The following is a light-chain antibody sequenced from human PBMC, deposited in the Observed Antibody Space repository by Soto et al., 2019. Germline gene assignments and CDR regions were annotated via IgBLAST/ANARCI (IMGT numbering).Light chain of an antibody. J-gene: IGKJ1*01. CDR2: GAP. Sequence: DIQMTQSPSTLSTSIGDRVTIGCRASQSISYSLSWYQEKPGKAPFLLNSGAPNLERGVPSKFSRSGSGTRFTLTISSLQPDGFSTYYCQQYTGYSRAFGQGTKVDIK. CDR1: QSISYS. CDR3: QQYTGYSRA. V-gene: IGKV1-5*01.